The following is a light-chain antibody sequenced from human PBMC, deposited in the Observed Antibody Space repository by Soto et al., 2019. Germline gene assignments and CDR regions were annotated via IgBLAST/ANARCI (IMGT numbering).Light chain of an antibody. CDR2: DDN. J-gene: IGLJ1*01. Sequence: QSVMTQPPSVSAAPGQKVTISCSGSSSNIGGNSVSWYQQLPGTAPKLLIYDDNKRPSGIPDRFSGSKSGTSATLGISGFQSEDEADYYCGAWDSSLSAYVFGTGTKLTVL. CDR3: GAWDSSLSAYV. CDR1: SSNIGGNS. V-gene: IGLV1-51*01.